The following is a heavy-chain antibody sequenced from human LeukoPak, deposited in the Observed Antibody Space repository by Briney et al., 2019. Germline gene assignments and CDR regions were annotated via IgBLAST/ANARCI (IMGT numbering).Heavy chain of an antibody. D-gene: IGHD1-7*01. CDR3: ARGSLYNWNYGFDY. CDR2: TYRGRTT. J-gene: IGHJ4*02. Sequence: GGSLRLSCAASGFTVTSTYMSWVRQAPGKGLEWVSLTYRGRTTYYADSVKGRFTFSRDISNNSLYLQMNSLRAEDTAVYYCARGSLYNWNYGFDYWGQGTLVTVSS. V-gene: IGHV3-66*01. CDR1: GFTVTSTY.